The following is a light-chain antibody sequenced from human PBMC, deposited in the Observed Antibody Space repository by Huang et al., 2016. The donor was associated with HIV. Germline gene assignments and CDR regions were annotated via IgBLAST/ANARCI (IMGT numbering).Light chain of an antibody. CDR1: QSVSSSY. CDR3: QQYGTSPWT. V-gene: IGKV3-20*01. Sequence: EIVLTQSPGTLSLSPGERATLSCRASQSVSSSYVAWYQQKPGTAPRLLISGASSRATGIPDRFSGSGSGTDFTLTISRLEPEDFAVYYCQQYGTSPWTFGQGTKVEIK. J-gene: IGKJ1*01. CDR2: GAS.